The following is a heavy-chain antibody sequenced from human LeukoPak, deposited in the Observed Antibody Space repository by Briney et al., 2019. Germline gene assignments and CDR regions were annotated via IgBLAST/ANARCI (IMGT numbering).Heavy chain of an antibody. D-gene: IGHD2-2*01. J-gene: IGHJ4*02. Sequence: GGSLRLSCVASGFTISDYYMSWIRQAPGKGVEWVSYISSSSSYTNYADSVKGRFTISRDDAKNSLYLQMNSLRAEDTAVYYCARTSEAGDIVVIPAAIDYWGQGTLVTVSS. V-gene: IGHV3-11*03. CDR2: ISSSSSYT. CDR3: ARTSEAGDIVVIPAAIDY. CDR1: GFTISDYY.